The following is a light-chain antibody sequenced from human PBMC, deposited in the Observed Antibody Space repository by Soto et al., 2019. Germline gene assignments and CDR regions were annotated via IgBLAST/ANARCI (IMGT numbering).Light chain of an antibody. J-gene: IGLJ3*02. CDR1: SSNIGAGYD. CDR3: QSYDSILSGGV. CDR2: GNS. Sequence: QYVLTQPPSVSGAPGQRVTISCTGSSSNIGAGYDVHWYQQLPGTAPKLLIYGNSNRPSGVPDRFSGSKSGTSASLAITGLQAEDEADYYCQSYDSILSGGVFGGGTKLTVL. V-gene: IGLV1-40*01.